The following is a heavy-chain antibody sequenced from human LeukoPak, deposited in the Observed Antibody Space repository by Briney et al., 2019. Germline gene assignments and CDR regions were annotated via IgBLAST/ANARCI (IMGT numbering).Heavy chain of an antibody. CDR2: INHSGST. CDR1: GITLSNYG. Sequence: GSLRLSCAVSGITLSNYGMSWVRQAPGKGLEWIGEINHSGSTNYNPSLKSRVTISVDTSKNQFSPKLSSVTAADTAVYYCAGASHSSGWYYYYYYYYMDVWGKGTTVTVSS. J-gene: IGHJ6*03. D-gene: IGHD6-19*01. CDR3: AGASHSSGWYYYYYYYYMDV. V-gene: IGHV4-34*01.